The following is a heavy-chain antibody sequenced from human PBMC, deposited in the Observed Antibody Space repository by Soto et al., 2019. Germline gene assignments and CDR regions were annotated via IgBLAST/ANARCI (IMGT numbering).Heavy chain of an antibody. CDR2: IYYSGTT. CDR1: GGSISSISYC. Sequence: SETLSLTCSVSGGSISSISYCWDWIRQPPGKGLEWVGTIYYSGTTYYYPSLRGRVTISVDTSKNQFSLKLSSVTAADTAVYYCAKGRNLNWNHNFDSWGQGTLVTVSS. V-gene: IGHV4-39*01. D-gene: IGHD1-1*01. CDR3: AKGRNLNWNHNFDS. J-gene: IGHJ4*02.